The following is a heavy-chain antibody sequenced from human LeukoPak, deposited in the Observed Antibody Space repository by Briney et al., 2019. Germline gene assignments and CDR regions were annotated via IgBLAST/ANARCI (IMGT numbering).Heavy chain of an antibody. D-gene: IGHD3-22*01. CDR1: GFTFSSYW. CDR2: INSDGSST. V-gene: IGHV3-74*01. J-gene: IGHJ4*02. CDR3: ARSTRDSRGYYNTLDY. Sequence: GGSLRLSCAASGFTFSSYWMSWVRQVPGKGLEWLSRINSDGSSTTYADSVKGRFTISRDNAKNTLYLQLNSLRAEDTAVYYCARSTRDSRGYYNTLDYWGQGTLVTVSS.